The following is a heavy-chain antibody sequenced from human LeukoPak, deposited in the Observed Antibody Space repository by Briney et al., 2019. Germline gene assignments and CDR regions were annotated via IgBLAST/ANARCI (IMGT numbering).Heavy chain of an antibody. CDR1: GGTFSSYA. CDR3: AREGGYFDFDY. Sequence: ASVKVSCKASGGTFSSYAISWVRQAPGQGLEWMGRIIPIFGTANYAQKFQGRVTITTDESTGTAYMELSSLRSEDTAVYYCAREGGYFDFDYWGQGTLVTVSS. V-gene: IGHV1-69*05. CDR2: IIPIFGTA. D-gene: IGHD3-22*01. J-gene: IGHJ4*02.